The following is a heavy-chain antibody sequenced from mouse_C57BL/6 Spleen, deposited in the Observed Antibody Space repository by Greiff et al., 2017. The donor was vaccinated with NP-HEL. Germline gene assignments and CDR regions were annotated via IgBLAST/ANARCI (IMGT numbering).Heavy chain of an antibody. D-gene: IGHD1-1*01. CDR3: TTSSYND. Sequence: VQLQQSVAELVRPGASVKLSCTASGFNIKDDYMHWVKQRPEQGLEWIGWIDPENGDTEYASKFQGKATITADTSSNTAYLQLSSLTSEDTAVYYSTTSSYNDWGQGTTLTVSS. CDR1: GFNIKDDY. V-gene: IGHV14-4*01. CDR2: IDPENGDT. J-gene: IGHJ2*01.